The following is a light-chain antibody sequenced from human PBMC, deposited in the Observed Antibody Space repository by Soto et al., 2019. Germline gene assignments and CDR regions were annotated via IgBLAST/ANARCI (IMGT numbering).Light chain of an antibody. J-gene: IGKJ2*01. CDR1: QSGSSSY. Sequence: EIVLTQSPGTLSLSPGERATLSCRASQSGSSSYLAWYQQKPGQAPRLLIYGASSSATGIPDRFSGSGSGTDFTLTISRLEPEDFAVYYCQQYGSSPYTFGQGTKLEIK. CDR2: GAS. V-gene: IGKV3-20*01. CDR3: QQYGSSPYT.